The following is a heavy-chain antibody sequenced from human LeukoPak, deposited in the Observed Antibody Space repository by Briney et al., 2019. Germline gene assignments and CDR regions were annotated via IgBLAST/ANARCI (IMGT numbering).Heavy chain of an antibody. CDR1: GFTFSSDW. Sequence: PGGSLRLSCTASGFTFSSDWMSWVRQAPGKGLEWVANIKYDGSEKYYVDSVKGRFTISRDNAKNSLFLQTNSLRAEDSAVYYCAIVPARERWFDTWGQGSLVTVYS. D-gene: IGHD1-1*01. J-gene: IGHJ5*02. V-gene: IGHV3-7*03. CDR3: AIVPARERWFDT. CDR2: IKYDGSEK.